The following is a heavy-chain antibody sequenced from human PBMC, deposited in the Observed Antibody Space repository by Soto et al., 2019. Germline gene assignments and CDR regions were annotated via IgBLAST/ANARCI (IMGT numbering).Heavy chain of an antibody. CDR1: GYTFTSYA. CDR3: SRTSSVVVVPAAKVPAFDI. V-gene: IGHV1-3*01. Sequence: ASVKVSCKASGYTFTSYAMHWVRQAPGQRLEWIGWINAGNGNTKYSQKFQGRVTITRDTSASTAYMELSSLRSEDTAVYYCSRTSSVVVVPAAKVPAFDIWGQGTMVTV. D-gene: IGHD2-2*01. J-gene: IGHJ3*02. CDR2: INAGNGNT.